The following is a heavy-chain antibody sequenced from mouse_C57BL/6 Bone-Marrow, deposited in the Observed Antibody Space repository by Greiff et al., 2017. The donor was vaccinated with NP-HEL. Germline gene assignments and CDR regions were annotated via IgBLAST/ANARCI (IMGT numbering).Heavy chain of an antibody. J-gene: IGHJ2*01. CDR1: GYTFTSYW. D-gene: IGHD1-1*01. CDR2: INPSNGGT. V-gene: IGHV1-53*01. CDR3: ARPFTTGLGFDY. Sequence: QVQLKQPGTELVKPGASVKLSCKASGYTFTSYWMHWVKQRPGQGLEWIGNINPSNGGTNYNEKFKSKATLTVDKSSSTAYMQLSSLTSEDSAVYYCARPFTTGLGFDYWGQGTTLTVSS.